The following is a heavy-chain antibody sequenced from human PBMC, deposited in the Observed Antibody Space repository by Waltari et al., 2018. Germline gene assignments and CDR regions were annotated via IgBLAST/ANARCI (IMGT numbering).Heavy chain of an antibody. CDR2: INPRCGST. V-gene: IGHV1-46*01. Sequence: QVQLVQSGAEVKKPGASVKVSCKASGYTFTSYYMHWVRQAPGQGLEWMGIINPRCGSTSYAQKFQGRVTMTRDTSTSTVYMELSSLRSEDTAVYYCARDTGYCSGGSCYSTYYYYYMDVWGKGTTVTISS. J-gene: IGHJ6*03. CDR1: GYTFTSYY. CDR3: ARDTGYCSGGSCYSTYYYYYMDV. D-gene: IGHD2-15*01.